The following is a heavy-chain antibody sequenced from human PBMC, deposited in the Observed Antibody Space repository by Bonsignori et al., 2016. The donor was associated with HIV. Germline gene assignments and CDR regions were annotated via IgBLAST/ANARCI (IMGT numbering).Heavy chain of an antibody. CDR2: IYAGDSNT. Sequence: VRQMPGKGLEWMGIIYAGDSNTRYSPSFEGQVTISADKSINSAYLQWSSLKASDTAMYYCASSMVGRPYFDYWGQGTLVTVSS. CDR3: ASSMVGRPYFDY. D-gene: IGHD2-15*01. V-gene: IGHV5-51*01. J-gene: IGHJ4*02.